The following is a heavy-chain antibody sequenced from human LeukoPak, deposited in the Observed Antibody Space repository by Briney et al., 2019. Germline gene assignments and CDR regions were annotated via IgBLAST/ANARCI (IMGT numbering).Heavy chain of an antibody. V-gene: IGHV3-33*01. D-gene: IGHD4-23*01. J-gene: IGHJ4*02. CDR2: IWYDGSNK. CDR3: ARPNGGNSYYFDY. CDR1: GFTFSSYG. Sequence: PGGSLRLSCAASGFTFSSYGMHWVRQAPGKGLEWVAVIWYDGSNKYYADSVKGRFTISRDNSKNTLYLQMNSLRAEGTAVYYCARPNGGNSYYFDYWGQGTLVTVSS.